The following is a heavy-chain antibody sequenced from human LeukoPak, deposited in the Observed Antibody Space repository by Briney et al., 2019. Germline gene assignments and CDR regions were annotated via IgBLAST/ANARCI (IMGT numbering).Heavy chain of an antibody. J-gene: IGHJ4*02. CDR3: ARDTRGGYDLGVY. CDR1: GFTFSSYS. D-gene: IGHD5-12*01. V-gene: IGHV3-21*01. CDR2: ISSSSSYI. Sequence: GGSLRLSCAASGFTFSSYSTNWVRQAPGKGLEWVSSISSSSSYIYYADSVKGRFAISRDNAKNSLYLQMNSLRAEDTAVYYCARDTRGGYDLGVYWGQGTLVTVSS.